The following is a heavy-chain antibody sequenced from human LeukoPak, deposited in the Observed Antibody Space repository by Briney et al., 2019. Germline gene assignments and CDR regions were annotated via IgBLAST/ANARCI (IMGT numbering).Heavy chain of an antibody. CDR3: AKSPVSSCRGSFCYPFDY. V-gene: IGHV3-48*03. CDR1: GFTFSSYE. CDR2: ISSSGSTT. J-gene: IGHJ4*02. Sequence: PGGSLRLSCAASGFTFSSYEMNWVRQAPGKGLEWVSYISSSGSTTYYADSVKGRFTISRDNSRNTLYLQMNTLRAEDTAVYFCAKSPVSSCRGSFCYPFDYWGQGNLVTVSS. D-gene: IGHD2-15*01.